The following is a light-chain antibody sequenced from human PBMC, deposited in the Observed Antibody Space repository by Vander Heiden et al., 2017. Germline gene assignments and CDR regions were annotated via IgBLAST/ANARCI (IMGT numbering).Light chain of an antibody. CDR1: HSLVYSDRNTY. Sequence: DVVMSQYPLSVAVRLGQPASICCRYSHSLVYSDRNTYFNWFQQRPGQSPRRLINKVSNRDSGVPDRFSGSGSGPVFTLNISRVEAEDVGVYYCLQDTHWPFTFGPGTKVDIK. CDR3: LQDTHWPFT. J-gene: IGKJ3*01. V-gene: IGKV2-30*01. CDR2: KVS.